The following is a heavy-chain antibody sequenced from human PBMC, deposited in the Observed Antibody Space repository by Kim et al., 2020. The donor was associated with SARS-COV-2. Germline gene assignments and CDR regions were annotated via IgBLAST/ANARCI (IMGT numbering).Heavy chain of an antibody. CDR3: AKGRSSSWYLGSWFDP. V-gene: IGHV3-30*18. CDR2: ISYDGSNK. Sequence: GGSLRLSCAASGFTFSSYGMHWVRQAPGKGLEWVAVISYDGSNKYYADSVKGRFTISRDNSKNTLYLQMNSLRAEDTAVYYCAKGRSSSWYLGSWFDPWGQGTLVTVSS. J-gene: IGHJ5*02. D-gene: IGHD6-13*01. CDR1: GFTFSSYG.